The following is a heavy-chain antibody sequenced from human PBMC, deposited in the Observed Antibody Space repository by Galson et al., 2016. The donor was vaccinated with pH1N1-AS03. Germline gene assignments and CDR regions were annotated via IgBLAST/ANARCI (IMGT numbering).Heavy chain of an antibody. CDR3: AHRGDSGGWVRVYFDA. J-gene: IGHJ4*02. Sequence: PALVTPPQTLTLTCTFSGFSLSTGGEGVGWLRQPPGKALEWLALIYWNDDERYSPSLKSRLTITKDTSKNQVVLTMTNMDPVDTATYYCAHRGDSGGWVRVYFDAWGQGILVTVSS. CDR2: IYWNDDE. V-gene: IGHV2-5*01. CDR1: GFSLSTGGEG. D-gene: IGHD6-19*01.